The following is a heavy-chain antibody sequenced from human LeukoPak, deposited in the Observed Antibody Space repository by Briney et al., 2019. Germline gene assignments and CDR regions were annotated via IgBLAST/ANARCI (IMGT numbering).Heavy chain of an antibody. CDR1: GFAFSSYC. J-gene: IGHJ4*02. D-gene: IGHD1-26*01. CDR2: IRYDVSNK. CDR3: AKWSALGKWELLMEYYFDY. Sequence: GESLRLSCAASGFAFSSYCTHWVRHAPGKVLEWVSFIRYDVSNKYYADSVKGRFTISRDNSKNTLYLEMNRLRAEDTAVYYCAKWSALGKWELLMEYYFDYWGQGTLVTVSS. V-gene: IGHV3-30*02.